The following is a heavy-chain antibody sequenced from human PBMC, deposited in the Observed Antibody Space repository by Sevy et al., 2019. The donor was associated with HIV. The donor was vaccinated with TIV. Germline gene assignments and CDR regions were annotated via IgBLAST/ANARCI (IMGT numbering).Heavy chain of an antibody. V-gene: IGHV5-51*01. CDR3: ARRSHGYSLAY. CDR2: MYPADGNT. D-gene: IGHD3-16*01. J-gene: IGHJ4*02. Sequence: GESLKISCKGSGFKLTTYWIGWVRQAPGKGLEWVGIMYPADGNTRYSPSFQGHVTMSADKSISTAYLQWSSLKASDTAIYYCARRSHGYSLAYWGQGTLVTVSS. CDR1: GFKLTTYW.